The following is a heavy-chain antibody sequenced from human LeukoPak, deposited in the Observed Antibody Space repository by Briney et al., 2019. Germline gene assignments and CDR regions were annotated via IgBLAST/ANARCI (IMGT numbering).Heavy chain of an antibody. CDR3: ARGHIAVAAHDDAFDI. J-gene: IGHJ3*02. Sequence: PGGSLRLSCAASGFTFSTSWMNWVRQAPGKGLEGVASINEDGSEKYYVDSVKGRLTVSRDNAKNSLYLQMNSLRVEDTAVYYCARGHIAVAAHDDAFDIWGQGTMVTVSS. D-gene: IGHD6-19*01. V-gene: IGHV3-7*01. CDR2: INEDGSEK. CDR1: GFTFSTSW.